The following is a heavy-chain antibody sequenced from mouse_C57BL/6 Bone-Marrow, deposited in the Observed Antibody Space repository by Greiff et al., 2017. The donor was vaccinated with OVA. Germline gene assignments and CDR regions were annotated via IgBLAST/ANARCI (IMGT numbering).Heavy chain of an antibody. D-gene: IGHD2-1*01. CDR2: ISSGGSYT. CDR1: GFTFSSYG. V-gene: IGHV5-6*01. J-gene: IGHJ1*03. Sequence: EVQGAESGGDLVKPGGSLKLSCAASGFTFSSYGMSWVRQTPDKRLEWVATISSGGSYTYYPDSVKGRFTISRDNAKNTRYLQMSSLKSEETAMYYCARGGNYGDWYFDVWGTGTTVTVSS. CDR3: ARGGNYGDWYFDV.